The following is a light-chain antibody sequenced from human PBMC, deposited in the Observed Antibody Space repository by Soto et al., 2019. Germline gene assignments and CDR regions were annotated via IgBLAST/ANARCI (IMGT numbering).Light chain of an antibody. CDR1: QTVRNGY. V-gene: IGKV3-20*01. CDR2: RTL. J-gene: IGKJ4*01. CDR3: QQYADSPVT. Sequence: EIVLTQSPGFLSVSPGERATLSCRASQTVRNGYLAWYQHKAGQAPRLLIYRTLSRAAGMPDRFSGSGSGTDFTLTIRRLEPEDFAVYFCQQYADSPVTFGGGTKVEIK.